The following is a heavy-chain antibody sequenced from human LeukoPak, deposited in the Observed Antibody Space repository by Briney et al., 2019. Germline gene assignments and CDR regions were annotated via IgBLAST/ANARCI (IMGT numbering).Heavy chain of an antibody. J-gene: IGHJ4*02. D-gene: IGHD1-20*01. CDR3: ARQNNWNYVFFH. Sequence: PGGSLRLSCAVSGFPFARYAMSWVRQAPGKGLEWVSAISGGGGGTYYADSVKGRFTISRDNSKNTLYLQMNSLRAEDTAKYFCARQNNWNYVFFHWGQGTLVTVSS. CDR2: ISGGGGGT. V-gene: IGHV3-23*01. CDR1: GFPFARYA.